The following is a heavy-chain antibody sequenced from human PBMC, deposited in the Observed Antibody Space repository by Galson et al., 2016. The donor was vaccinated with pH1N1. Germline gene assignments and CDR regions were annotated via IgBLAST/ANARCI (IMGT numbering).Heavy chain of an antibody. Sequence: SLRLSCAASGFTFSTYWMTWVRQAPGKGLEWVANINQDGSEKHYVDSVKGRFTISRDNAKNSLYLQMNSLRAEDTAVFYCVRQIYGSGSNRGQGTLVTVSS. CDR3: VRQIYGSGSN. J-gene: IGHJ4*02. V-gene: IGHV3-7*01. D-gene: IGHD3-10*01. CDR2: INQDGSEK. CDR1: GFTFSTYW.